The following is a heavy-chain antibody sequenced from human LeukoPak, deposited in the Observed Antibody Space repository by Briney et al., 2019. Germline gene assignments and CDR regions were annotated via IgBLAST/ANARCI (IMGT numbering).Heavy chain of an antibody. CDR3: ARAYYDNSGYYVGY. J-gene: IGHJ4*02. D-gene: IGHD3-22*01. Sequence: PGGCLRLSCAASGFSFRSYWMHWVRQAPGKRMVWDSSIGYDGGNTNYADSVKGRFTISRDNAENTLYLQMNSLRVEDTAVYYCARAYYDNSGYYVGYWGQGSLVAVSA. CDR1: GFSFRSYW. V-gene: IGHV3-74*01. CDR2: IGYDGGNT.